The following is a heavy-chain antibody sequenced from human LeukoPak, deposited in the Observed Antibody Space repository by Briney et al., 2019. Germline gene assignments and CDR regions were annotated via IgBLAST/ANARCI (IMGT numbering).Heavy chain of an antibody. J-gene: IGHJ4*02. CDR2: ISANNGNT. D-gene: IGHD3-16*01. V-gene: IGHV1-18*01. CDR3: SRDDGPFGGVRFDH. Sequence: ASVKVSCKASGYTITAYGISWVRPAPGQGLEWMGWISANNGNTNYAQKVQGRVTMTRGTSTSTAYMELRSLRYDDTAVYYCSRDDGPFGGVRFDHWGQGTLVTVSS. CDR1: GYTITAYG.